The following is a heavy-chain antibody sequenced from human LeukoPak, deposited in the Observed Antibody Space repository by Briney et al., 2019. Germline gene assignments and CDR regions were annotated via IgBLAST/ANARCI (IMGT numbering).Heavy chain of an antibody. CDR1: GGSLSGHY. J-gene: IGHJ3*01. CDR2: VSYTGRT. D-gene: IGHD3-22*01. Sequence: LETLSLTCTVSGGSLSGHYWSWIRQPPGKRLEWIGYVSYTGRTKYNPSLQSRVTISIDTSKSQFSLKLTSVTSADTAVYSCARLLVNDICGYPDTFLVWGEKTTFIVSS. CDR3: ARLLVNDICGYPDTFLV. V-gene: IGHV4-59*11.